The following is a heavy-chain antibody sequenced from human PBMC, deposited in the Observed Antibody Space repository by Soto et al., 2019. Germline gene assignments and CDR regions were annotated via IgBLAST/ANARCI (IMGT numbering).Heavy chain of an antibody. D-gene: IGHD3-9*01. Sequence: QVQLQESGPGLVKPSQTLSLTCTVSGGSISSGGYYWSWIRQHPGKGLEWIGYIYYSGSTYYNPSLKSRVTISVDTSKNQFSLKLSSVTAADTAVYYCARSTYYDILTGYYRGWGHAREIDYWGQGTLVTVSS. J-gene: IGHJ4*02. CDR3: ARSTYYDILTGYYRGWGHAREIDY. V-gene: IGHV4-31*03. CDR2: IYYSGST. CDR1: GGSISSGGYY.